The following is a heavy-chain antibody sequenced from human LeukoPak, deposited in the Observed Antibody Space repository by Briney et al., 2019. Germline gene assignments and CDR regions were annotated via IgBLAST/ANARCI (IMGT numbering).Heavy chain of an antibody. D-gene: IGHD4/OR15-4a*01. CDR2: IYYSGST. CDR3: ARRAGPFDN. J-gene: IGHJ4*02. V-gene: IGHV4-39*01. CDR1: GGSINSRSYY. Sequence: SETLSLTCTVSGGSINSRSYYWGWIRQPPGKGLEWLGSIYYSGSTYYNPSLKSRVTISVDKSKNQFSLKVSSVTAADTAVYYCARRAGPFDNWGQGTLVTVSS.